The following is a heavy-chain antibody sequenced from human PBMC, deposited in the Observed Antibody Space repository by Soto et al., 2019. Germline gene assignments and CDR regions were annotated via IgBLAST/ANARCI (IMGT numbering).Heavy chain of an antibody. J-gene: IGHJ5*02. CDR3: ARGWAVARRGAWFDP. CDR2: INHSGST. D-gene: IGHD6-6*01. Sequence: SETMSLTYAFYGLSISCYYLILIRQNPGKGLEWIGEINHSGSTNYNPSLKSRVTISVDTSKNQFSLKLSSVTAADTAVYYCARGWAVARRGAWFDPWGQGTLVTVSS. V-gene: IGHV4-34*01. CDR1: GLSISCYY.